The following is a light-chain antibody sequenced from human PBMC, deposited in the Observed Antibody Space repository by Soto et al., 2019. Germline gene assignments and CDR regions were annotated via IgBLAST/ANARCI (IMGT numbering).Light chain of an antibody. Sequence: EIVLTQSPGTLSLPPEERATLSCRASQSVSSSFLAWYQQKPGQAPRLLIYGASSRATGIPDRFSGSGSGTDFTLTISRLEPEDVAVYYCQPYGSSPLTFGGGTKVEIK. CDR3: QPYGSSPLT. J-gene: IGKJ4*01. CDR2: GAS. V-gene: IGKV3-20*01. CDR1: QSVSSSF.